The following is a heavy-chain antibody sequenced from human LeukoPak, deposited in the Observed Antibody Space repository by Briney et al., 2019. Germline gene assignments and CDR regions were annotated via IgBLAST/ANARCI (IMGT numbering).Heavy chain of an antibody. J-gene: IGHJ4*02. D-gene: IGHD2-2*01. CDR2: ISSSSRYI. Sequence: GGSLRLSCAASGFTFSSYSMNWVRRAPGKGLEWVSSISSSSRYIYYADSVKGRFTISRDNAKNSLYLQMNSLRAEDTAVYYFARNPGIVVVQAAIPLGYFDYWGQRTVVTVSS. V-gene: IGHV3-21*01. CDR1: GFTFSSYS. CDR3: ARNPGIVVVQAAIPLGYFDY.